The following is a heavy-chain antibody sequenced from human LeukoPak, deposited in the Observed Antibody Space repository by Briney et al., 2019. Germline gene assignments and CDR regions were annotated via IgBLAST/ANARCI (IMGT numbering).Heavy chain of an antibody. J-gene: IGHJ4*02. CDR2: INSNGRST. V-gene: IGHV3-74*01. D-gene: IGHD2-8*01. CDR1: GFTFRDFS. Sequence: PGGSLRLSCAASGFTFRDFSMHWVRQAPGKGLVWVSRINSNGRSTSYADSVKGRFTISRDNAKNTLYLEMNNLRAEDTAVYYCTRDVWGDRDNYFDCWGQGTLVTVSS. CDR3: TRDVWGDRDNYFDC.